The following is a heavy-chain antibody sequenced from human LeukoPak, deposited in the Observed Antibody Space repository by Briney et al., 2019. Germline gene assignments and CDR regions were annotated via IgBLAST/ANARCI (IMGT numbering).Heavy chain of an antibody. V-gene: IGHV4-30-2*01. Sequence: SETLSLTCTVSGGSISSGGYYWSWIRQPPGKGLEWIGYIYHSGSTYYNPSLKSRVTISVDRSKNQFSLKLSSVTAADTAVYYCARDRETHNAALDYWGQGTLVTVSS. CDR2: IYHSGST. D-gene: IGHD3-10*01. J-gene: IGHJ4*02. CDR1: GGSISSGGYY. CDR3: ARDRETHNAALDY.